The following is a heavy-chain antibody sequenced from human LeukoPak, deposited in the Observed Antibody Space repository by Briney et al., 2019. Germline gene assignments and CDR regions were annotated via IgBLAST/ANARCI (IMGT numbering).Heavy chain of an antibody. CDR2: ISSSRSYT. J-gene: IGHJ3*02. V-gene: IGHV3-11*05. CDR3: ARATSRCSLRGYYYYTGDAFDI. CDR1: GFTFSDYY. Sequence: GGALRLSCAASGFTFSDYYMSWIRQAPGKGREWGSYISSSRSYTNYAGSVKGRFTISRDNAKNSLYLQMNSLRAEDTAVYYCARATSRCSLRGYYYYTGDAFDIWGQGTMVTVSS. D-gene: IGHD3-22*01.